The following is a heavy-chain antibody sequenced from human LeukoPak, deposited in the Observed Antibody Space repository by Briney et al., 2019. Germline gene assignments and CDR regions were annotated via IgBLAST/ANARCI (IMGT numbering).Heavy chain of an antibody. Sequence: GRSLRLSCAASGFTFDDYAMHWVRQAPGKGLEWVSGISWNSGSIGYADSVKGRFTISRDNAKNSLYLQMNSLRAEDTALYYCAKDITLAVAGTPAAFDIWGQGTMVTVSS. D-gene: IGHD6-19*01. V-gene: IGHV3-9*01. CDR1: GFTFDDYA. J-gene: IGHJ3*02. CDR3: AKDITLAVAGTPAAFDI. CDR2: ISWNSGSI.